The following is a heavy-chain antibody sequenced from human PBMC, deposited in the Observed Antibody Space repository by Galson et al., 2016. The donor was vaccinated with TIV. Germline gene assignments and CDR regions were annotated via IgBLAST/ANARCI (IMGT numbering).Heavy chain of an antibody. J-gene: IGHJ4*02. V-gene: IGHV1-69*04. CDR3: AFTMTTMTSVDY. CDR1: GGTFSSYG. CDR2: IIPILGLT. D-gene: IGHD3-22*01. Sequence: SVKVSCKASGGTFSSYGISWVRQAPGQGPECMGRIIPILGLTNYAQKFQGRVTITADTSTNIAYMELSSLRSEDTAVYFCAFTMTTMTSVDYWGQGTLVTVSS.